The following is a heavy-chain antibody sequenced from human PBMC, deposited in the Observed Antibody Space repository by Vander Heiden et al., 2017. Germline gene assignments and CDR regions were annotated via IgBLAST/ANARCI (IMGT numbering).Heavy chain of an antibody. Sequence: EVQLLESGGGLVQPGGSLRLFCSASGFTFSSSAMRCVRQVPGKGVEWVSAISGSGGSTYYADSVKGRFTISRDNSKNTLYLQMNSLRAEDTAVYYCAKDPPRQWLKEAPPFDPWGQGTLVTVSS. V-gene: IGHV3-23*01. D-gene: IGHD6-19*01. CDR1: GFTFSSSA. CDR2: ISGSGGST. CDR3: AKDPPRQWLKEAPPFDP. J-gene: IGHJ5*02.